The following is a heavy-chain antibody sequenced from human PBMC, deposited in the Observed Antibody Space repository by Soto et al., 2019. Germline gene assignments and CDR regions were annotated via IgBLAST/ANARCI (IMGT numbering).Heavy chain of an antibody. CDR2: IYPGDSDT. J-gene: IGHJ5*02. CDR1: GYSFTSYW. Sequence: PGESLKISCKGSGYSFTSYWIGWVRQIPGKGLEWMGIIYPGDSDTRYSPSFQGQVTISADKSISTAYLRWSSLKASDTAMYYCARGRGATYSRGWFDPWGQGTLVTVSS. CDR3: ARGRGATYSRGWFDP. D-gene: IGHD5-12*01. V-gene: IGHV5-51*01.